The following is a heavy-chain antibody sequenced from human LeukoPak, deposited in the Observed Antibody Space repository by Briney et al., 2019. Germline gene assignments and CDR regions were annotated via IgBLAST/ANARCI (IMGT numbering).Heavy chain of an antibody. D-gene: IGHD4-17*01. CDR2: ISGSGP. J-gene: IGHJ3*02. CDR1: GFTFRSYA. Sequence: GGSLRLSCATSGFTFRSYAMIWVRQAPERGLQWVSGISGSGPYYADFAKGRFTISRDNSKNTLYLQMNSLRAEDAATYYCARDPNGDYIGAFDMWGQGTMVTVS. V-gene: IGHV3-23*01. CDR3: ARDPNGDYIGAFDM.